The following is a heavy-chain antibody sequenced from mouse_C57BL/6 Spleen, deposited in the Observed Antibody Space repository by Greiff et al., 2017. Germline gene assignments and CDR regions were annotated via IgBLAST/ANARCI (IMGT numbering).Heavy chain of an antibody. CDR3: ARGSIYYGNYDYAMDY. J-gene: IGHJ4*01. CDR1: GFTFSDYG. CDR2: LSSGSSTL. V-gene: IGHV5-17*01. D-gene: IGHD2-1*01. Sequence: EVQGVESGGGLVKPGGSLKLSCAASGFTFSDYGMHWVRQAPEKGLEWVAYLSSGSSTLYYADTVKGRFTISRDNAKHTLFLQMTSLRSEDTAMYYCARGSIYYGNYDYAMDYWGQGTSVTVSS.